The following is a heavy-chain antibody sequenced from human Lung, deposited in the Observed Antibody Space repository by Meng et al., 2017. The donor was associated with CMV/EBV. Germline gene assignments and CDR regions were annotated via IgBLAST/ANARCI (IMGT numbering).Heavy chain of an antibody. CDR3: ARVGNERITIFGVVTKGAFDI. J-gene: IGHJ3*02. CDR2: INPSGGST. D-gene: IGHD3-3*01. CDR1: GYTFTSYY. V-gene: IGHV1-46*01. Sequence: SVXVSXXASGYTFTSYYMHWVRQPPGQGLEWMGIINPSGGSTSYAQKFQGRVTMTRDTSTSTVYMELSSLRSEDTAVYYWARVGNERITIFGVVTKGAFDIWGQGXMVTVSS.